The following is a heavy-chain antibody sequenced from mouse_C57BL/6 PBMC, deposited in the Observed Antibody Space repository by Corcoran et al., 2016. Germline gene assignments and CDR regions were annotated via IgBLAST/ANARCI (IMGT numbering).Heavy chain of an antibody. D-gene: IGHD6-1*01. CDR1: GFSLSTSGMG. V-gene: IGHV8-12*01. Sequence: QVTLTESGPGILQSSQTLSLTCSFSGFSLSTSGMGVSWIRQPSGKGLEWLAHIYWDDDKRYNPSLKSRPTISKDTSRNQVFLKITSVDTADTATYYCARRMGLASYAMDYWGQGTSVTVSS. CDR3: ARRMGLASYAMDY. J-gene: IGHJ4*01. CDR2: IYWDDDK.